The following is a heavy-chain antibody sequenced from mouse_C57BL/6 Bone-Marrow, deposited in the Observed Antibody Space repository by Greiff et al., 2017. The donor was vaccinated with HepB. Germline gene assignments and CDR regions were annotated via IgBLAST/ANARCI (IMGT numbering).Heavy chain of an antibody. Sequence: EVQLQQSGAELMRPGASVKLSCTASGFNIKDDYMHWVKQRPEQGPEWIGWIDPENGDTEYASKFQGKATITADTSSNTAYLQLSSLTSEDTAVYYCTTFPLDSSGYRRGYFDYWGQGTTLTVSS. V-gene: IGHV14-4*01. D-gene: IGHD3-2*02. CDR2: IDPENGDT. CDR3: TTFPLDSSGYRRGYFDY. CDR1: GFNIKDDY. J-gene: IGHJ2*01.